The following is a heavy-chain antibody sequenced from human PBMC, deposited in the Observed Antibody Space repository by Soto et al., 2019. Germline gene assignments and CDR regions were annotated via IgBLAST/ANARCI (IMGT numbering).Heavy chain of an antibody. D-gene: IGHD6-13*01. J-gene: IGHJ6*02. V-gene: IGHV4-34*01. Sequence: SETLSLTCAAYGGSFSGYYWTWIRQPPGTGLEWIGEINHSGSTNYNPSLKSRVTISVDTSKNQFSLKLSSVTAADTAVYYCAREGVSSSWYNYYGMDVWGQGTTVTVSS. CDR2: INHSGST. CDR3: AREGVSSSWYNYYGMDV. CDR1: GGSFSGYY.